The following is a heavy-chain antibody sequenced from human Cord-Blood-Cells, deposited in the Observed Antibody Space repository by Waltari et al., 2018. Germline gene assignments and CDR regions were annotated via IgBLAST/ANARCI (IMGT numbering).Heavy chain of an antibody. D-gene: IGHD6-25*01. J-gene: IGHJ6*02. Sequence: QVQLQQWGAGLLKPSETLSLTCAVYGGSFSGYYWSWIRQPPGKGLEWIGEINHSGSTNYNPSLKSRVTISVDTSKNQFSLKLSSVTAADTAVYYCASNRLYYYYGMDVWGQGTTVTVSS. CDR2: INHSGST. CDR1: GGSFSGYY. CDR3: ASNRLYYYYGMDV. V-gene: IGHV4-34*01.